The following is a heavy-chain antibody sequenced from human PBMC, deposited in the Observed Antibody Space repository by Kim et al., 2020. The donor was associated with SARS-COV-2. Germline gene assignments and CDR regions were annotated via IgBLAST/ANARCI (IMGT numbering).Heavy chain of an antibody. Sequence: ASVKVSCKPSGYTFTSYGISWVRQAPGQGLEWMGWISAYNGNTNYAQKLQGRGTMTTDTSTSTAYMELRSLRSDDTAVDYCARDGIRLIAAAGTSHYYYYGMDVWGQGTTVTVSS. V-gene: IGHV1-18*01. D-gene: IGHD6-13*01. CDR3: ARDGIRLIAAAGTSHYYYYGMDV. J-gene: IGHJ6*02. CDR1: GYTFTSYG. CDR2: ISAYNGNT.